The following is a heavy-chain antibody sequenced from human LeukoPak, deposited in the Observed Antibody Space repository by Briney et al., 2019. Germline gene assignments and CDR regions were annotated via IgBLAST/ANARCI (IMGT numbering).Heavy chain of an antibody. V-gene: IGHV4-59*12. D-gene: IGHD3-9*01. CDR1: GGSISSYY. Sequence: SETLSLTCTVSGGSISSYYWSWIRQPPGKGLEWIGYIYYSGSTNYNPSLKSRVTISVDTSKNQFPLKLSSVTAADTAVYYCARGQSVPLRYLRGWFDPWGQGTLVTVSS. CDR2: IYYSGST. CDR3: ARGQSVPLRYLRGWFDP. J-gene: IGHJ5*02.